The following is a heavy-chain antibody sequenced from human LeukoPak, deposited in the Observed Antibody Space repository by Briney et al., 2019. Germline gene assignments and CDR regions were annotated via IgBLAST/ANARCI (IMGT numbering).Heavy chain of an antibody. J-gene: IGHJ5*02. CDR2: IYTSRST. CDR1: GGSINTYY. CDR3: ARARDYGRSNWFDP. V-gene: IGHV4-4*07. Sequence: PSETLSLTCSVSGGSINTYYWSWIRQPAGKGLEWIGRIYTSRSTDFNPSLKSRVTMSVDTSKNQFSLKLSSATAADTAVYYCARARDYGRSNWFDPWAREPWSSSPQ. D-gene: IGHD4-17*01.